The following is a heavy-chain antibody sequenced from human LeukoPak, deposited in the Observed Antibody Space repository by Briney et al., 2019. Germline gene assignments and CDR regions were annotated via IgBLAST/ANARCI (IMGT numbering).Heavy chain of an antibody. CDR3: ARTADGSGSYSDY. D-gene: IGHD3-10*01. CDR1: GGSISSGGYY. V-gene: IGHV4-31*03. J-gene: IGHJ4*02. Sequence: SQTLSLTCTVSGGSISSGGYYWSWIRQHPGKGLEWIGYIYYRGSTYYNPSLKSRVTISVDTSKNQLSLKLSSVTAADTAVYYCARTADGSGSYSDYWGQGTLVTVSS. CDR2: IYYRGST.